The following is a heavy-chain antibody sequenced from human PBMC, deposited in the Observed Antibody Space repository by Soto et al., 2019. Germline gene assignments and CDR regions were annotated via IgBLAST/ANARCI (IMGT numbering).Heavy chain of an antibody. CDR2: ISAYNGNT. CDR1: GYTFTSYG. V-gene: IGHV1-18*01. J-gene: IGHJ5*02. CDR3: ARAPPGYSSSWYPYRNWFDP. Sequence: ASVKVSCKASGYTFTSYGISWVRQAPGQGLEWMGWISAYNGNTNYAQKLQGRVTMTTDTSTSTAYMELRSLRSDDTAVYYCARAPPGYSSSWYPYRNWFDPWGQGXLVTVSS. D-gene: IGHD6-13*01.